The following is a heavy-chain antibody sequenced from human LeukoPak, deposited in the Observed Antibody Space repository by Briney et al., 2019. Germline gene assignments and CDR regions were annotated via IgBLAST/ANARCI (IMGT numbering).Heavy chain of an antibody. CDR1: GGSFSGYY. CDR2: INHSGST. V-gene: IGHV4-34*01. CDR3: AIGAEGLDY. Sequence: SETLSLTCAVYGGSFSGYYWSWIRQPPGKGLEWIGEINHSGSTNYNPSLKSRVTISVDMSKNQFSLKLSSVTAADTAVYYCAIGAEGLDYWGQGTLVTVSS. J-gene: IGHJ4*02. D-gene: IGHD3-3*01.